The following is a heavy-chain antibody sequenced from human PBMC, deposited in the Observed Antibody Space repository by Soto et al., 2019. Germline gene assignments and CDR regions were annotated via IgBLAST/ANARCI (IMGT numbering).Heavy chain of an antibody. CDR1: DDSINSDKYY. CDR3: ARLEGLPTISYSFDF. CDR2: IYYRGNA. J-gene: IGHJ4*02. D-gene: IGHD2-21*02. Sequence: PSETLSLTCSVSDDSINSDKYYWGWIRQPPGKGLEWIGSIYYRGNAYYNPSLQTRVTISLDKSKSQFSLKLNSVTAADSAVYFCARLEGLPTISYSFDFWGPGALVTVS. V-gene: IGHV4-39*01.